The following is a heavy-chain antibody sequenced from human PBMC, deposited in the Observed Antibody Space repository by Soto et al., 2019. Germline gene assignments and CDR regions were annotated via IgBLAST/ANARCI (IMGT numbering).Heavy chain of an antibody. V-gene: IGHV3-48*01. D-gene: IGHD6-13*01. Sequence: PGGSLRLSCAASGFTFSTLPMNWVRQAPGKGLEWVSYISSISTTIYYADSVKGRFTISRDNAKNSLYLQMNSLRAEDTAVYYCAMIPYSSTWYALDYWGQGTLVTVSS. CDR2: ISSISTTI. J-gene: IGHJ4*02. CDR3: AMIPYSSTWYALDY. CDR1: GFTFSTLP.